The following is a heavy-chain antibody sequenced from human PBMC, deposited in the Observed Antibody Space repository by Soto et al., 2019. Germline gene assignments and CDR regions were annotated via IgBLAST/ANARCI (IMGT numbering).Heavy chain of an antibody. CDR3: ARDRGYNSGRSAAFDI. D-gene: IGHD3-10*01. CDR1: GFTFSSFG. V-gene: IGHV3-48*02. J-gene: IGHJ3*02. CDR2: ISGANTMV. Sequence: GGSLRLFCAASGFTFSSFGMNWVRQAPGKGLEWVSFISGANTMVYADSVKGRFSISRDNAKNSVYLQLNSLRDEDTAVYYCARDRGYNSGRSAAFDIWGRGTLVTV.